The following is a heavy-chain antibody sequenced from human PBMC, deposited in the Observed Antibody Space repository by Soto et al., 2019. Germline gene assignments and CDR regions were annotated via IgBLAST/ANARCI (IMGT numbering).Heavy chain of an antibody. Sequence: ASVKVSCKVSGYTLTELSMHWVRQAPGKGLEWMGGFDPEDGETIYAQKFQGRVTMTEDTSTDTAYMELSSLRSEDTDVYYCAARKKWLRHVKWLDPWGQGTLGTVSS. CDR1: GYTLTELS. D-gene: IGHD5-12*01. J-gene: IGHJ5*02. CDR3: AARKKWLRHVKWLDP. V-gene: IGHV1-24*01. CDR2: FDPEDGET.